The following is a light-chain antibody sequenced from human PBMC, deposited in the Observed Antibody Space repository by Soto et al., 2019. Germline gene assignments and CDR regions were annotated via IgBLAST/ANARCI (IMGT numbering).Light chain of an antibody. Sequence: EIVLTQSPGTLSLSPGERATLSCRASQSVSSSYSAWYQQEPGQAPRLLIYVASSRATGIPDRFSGSGSGTDFTLTISRLEPEDFAVYYCHQYGSSPLYTFGQGTKLEIK. CDR3: HQYGSSPLYT. J-gene: IGKJ2*01. CDR1: QSVSSSY. CDR2: VAS. V-gene: IGKV3-20*01.